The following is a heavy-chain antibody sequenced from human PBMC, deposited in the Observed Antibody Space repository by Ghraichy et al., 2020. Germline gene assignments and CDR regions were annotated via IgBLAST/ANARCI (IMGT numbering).Heavy chain of an antibody. CDR3: ARGSKPSGGYSYGPPPLFFDS. J-gene: IGHJ4*02. CDR2: FSNSGST. V-gene: IGHV4-30-4*01. Sequence: SETLSLTCTISGGSISNVDYYWNWIRQTPGKGLEWIGDFSNSGSTYYSPSLKSRIIISLNSPKNQLSLRLNSVTAADTAVYYCARGSKPSGGYSYGPPPLFFDSWGQGILVTVSS. D-gene: IGHD5-18*01. CDR1: GGSISNVDYY.